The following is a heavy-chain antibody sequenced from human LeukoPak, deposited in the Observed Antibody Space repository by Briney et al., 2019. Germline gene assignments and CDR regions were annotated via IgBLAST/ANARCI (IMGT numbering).Heavy chain of an antibody. CDR2: IYHSGNT. V-gene: IGHV4-4*02. CDR3: ARASMATPLGFDP. J-gene: IGHJ5*02. Sequence: SETLSLTCAVSGGSISRTNWWSWVRPPPGKGLEWIGEIYHSGNTNYNPSLKSRVTISVDTSKNQFSLKLSSVTAADTAVYYCARASMATPLGFDPWGQGTLVTVSS. CDR1: GGSISRTNW. D-gene: IGHD5-24*01.